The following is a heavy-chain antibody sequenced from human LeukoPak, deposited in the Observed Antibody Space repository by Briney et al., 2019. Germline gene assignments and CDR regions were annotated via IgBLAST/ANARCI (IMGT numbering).Heavy chain of an antibody. CDR3: AKELEWLSYYFDY. CDR2: ISGSGGST. CDR1: GFTFSSYA. J-gene: IGHJ4*02. V-gene: IGHV3-23*01. D-gene: IGHD3-3*01. Sequence: PGGSLRLSCAASGFTFSSYAMSWVRQAPGKGLEWVSAISGSGGSTYYADPVKGRFTISRDNSKNTLYLQMDSLRAEDTAVYYCAKELEWLSYYFDYWGQGTLVTVSS.